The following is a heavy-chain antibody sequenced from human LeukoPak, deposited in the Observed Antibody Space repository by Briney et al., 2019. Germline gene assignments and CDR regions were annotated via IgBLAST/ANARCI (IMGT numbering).Heavy chain of an antibody. J-gene: IGHJ4*02. Sequence: SETLSLTCTVSDVSLNSYYWSWIRQPPGKGLEWIGFIYYSGITDYNSSLKSRVTISVDTSKNQFSLKLNSVTATDTAVYYCARHYGPWGQGTLVTVSS. V-gene: IGHV4-59*08. CDR3: ARHYGP. CDR1: DVSLNSYY. CDR2: IYYSGIT. D-gene: IGHD3-10*01.